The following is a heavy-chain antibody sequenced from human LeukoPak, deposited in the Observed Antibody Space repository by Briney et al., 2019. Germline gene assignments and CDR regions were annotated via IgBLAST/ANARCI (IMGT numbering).Heavy chain of an antibody. J-gene: IGHJ2*01. CDR2: IFYSGGA. D-gene: IGHD6-13*01. Sequence: SETLSLTCTVSGGSIRSYYWSWIRQPPGKGLEWIGYIFYSGGANYNPSLKSRVTISVDTSKNQFSLKQTSVTATDTAVYYCARVYYSNSYDYWYFDLWGRGTLVTVSS. CDR1: GGSIRSYY. V-gene: IGHV4-59*01. CDR3: ARVYYSNSYDYWYFDL.